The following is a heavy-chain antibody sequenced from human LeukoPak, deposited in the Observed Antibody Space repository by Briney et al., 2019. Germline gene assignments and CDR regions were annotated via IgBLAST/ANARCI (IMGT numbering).Heavy chain of an antibody. CDR1: GFTISVYT. D-gene: IGHD3-16*01. CDR3: ARDRGIDS. J-gene: IGHJ4*02. CDR2: ISYDGSKT. Sequence: GGSLRLSCAASGFTISVYTMVWVRQAPGKGPEWVAVISYDGSKTYYGDSVKGRFTISRDNSKNTLWLQMNSLRVEDTAIYYCARDRGIDSWGQGTLVTVSS. V-gene: IGHV3-30*04.